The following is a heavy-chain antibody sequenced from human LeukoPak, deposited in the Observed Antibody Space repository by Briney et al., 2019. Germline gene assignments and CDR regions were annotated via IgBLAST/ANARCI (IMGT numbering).Heavy chain of an antibody. J-gene: IGHJ4*02. Sequence: GGSLRLSCAASGFTFSSYWMHWVRQAPGKGLVWVSRINTFGSDTTYADSVKGRFTISRDNAKNTLYLQMNSLRAEDTAMYYCSRGRGSNDYWGQGTLVTVSS. CDR2: INTFGSDT. V-gene: IGHV3-74*01. CDR1: GFTFSSYW. CDR3: SRGRGSNDY. D-gene: IGHD3-10*01.